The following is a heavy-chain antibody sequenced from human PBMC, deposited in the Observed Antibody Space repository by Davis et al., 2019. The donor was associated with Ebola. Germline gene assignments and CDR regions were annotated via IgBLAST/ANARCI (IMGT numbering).Heavy chain of an antibody. J-gene: IGHJ3*02. Sequence: GESLKLSCAAPGFTFSNHAMSSVRQAQGTGLEWVPATSGSGDSTHHADSVKGRFAISRDNSKDTLYLQMNGLRVEDTAIYYCVKDTSNIWFDIWGQGTMVTVAS. CDR2: TSGSGDST. CDR1: GFTFSNHA. CDR3: VKDTSNIWFDI. V-gene: IGHV3-23*01. D-gene: IGHD1-26*01.